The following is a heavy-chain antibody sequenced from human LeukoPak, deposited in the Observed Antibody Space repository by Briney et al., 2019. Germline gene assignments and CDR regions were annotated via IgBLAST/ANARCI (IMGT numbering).Heavy chain of an antibody. Sequence: PGGSLRLSCAASGFTFSSYAMSWVRQAPGEGLEWVSSITTSGGSTYYADSVKGRFTISRDNAKNSLYLQMNSLRAEDTAVYYCVKIGGKDVWGQGTTVTVSS. CDR3: VKIGGKDV. J-gene: IGHJ6*02. CDR1: GFTFSSYA. CDR2: ITTSGGST. V-gene: IGHV3-23*01. D-gene: IGHD3-10*01.